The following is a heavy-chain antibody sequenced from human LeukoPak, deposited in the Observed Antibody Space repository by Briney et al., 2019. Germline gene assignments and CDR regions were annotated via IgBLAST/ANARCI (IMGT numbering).Heavy chain of an antibody. J-gene: IGHJ5*02. CDR3: GRGTLWFDP. CDR2: IYYSGST. D-gene: IGHD2-15*01. CDR1: GGSISTYY. Sequence: PSETLSLTCTVSGGSISTYYWSWIRQPPGKGLEWIGYIYYSGSTNYNPSLKSRVTISVDTSKNQFSLKLSSVTAADAAVYYCGRGTLWFDPWGQGTLVTVSS. V-gene: IGHV4-59*08.